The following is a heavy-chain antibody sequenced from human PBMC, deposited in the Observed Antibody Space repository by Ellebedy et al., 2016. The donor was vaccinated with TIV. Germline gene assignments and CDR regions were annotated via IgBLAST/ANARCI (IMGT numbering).Heavy chain of an antibody. J-gene: IGHJ3*02. V-gene: IGHV3-33*01. CDR3: VREAGAFDI. D-gene: IGHD3-10*01. Sequence: GESLKISCAASGFTFSNHVLHWVRQAPGKGLEWVALVWFDGSLQYYVDSVRGRFSISRDNSKNTLFLQMNSLRAEDAAVYYCVREAGAFDIWGQGTMVTVSS. CDR1: GFTFSNHV. CDR2: VWFDGSLQ.